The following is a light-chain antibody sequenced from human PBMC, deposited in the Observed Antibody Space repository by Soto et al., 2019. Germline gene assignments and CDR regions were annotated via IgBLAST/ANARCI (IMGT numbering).Light chain of an antibody. Sequence: EIVMTQSPATLSVSPGERATLSCRASQSVSSNLAWYQQKPGQAPRLLIYGASTRATGIPVRFSGSGSGTEFTLTISSLQSEDFAVYHCQHYDNWPSFGGGTKVEIK. CDR2: GAS. CDR1: QSVSSN. CDR3: QHYDNWPS. V-gene: IGKV3-15*01. J-gene: IGKJ4*01.